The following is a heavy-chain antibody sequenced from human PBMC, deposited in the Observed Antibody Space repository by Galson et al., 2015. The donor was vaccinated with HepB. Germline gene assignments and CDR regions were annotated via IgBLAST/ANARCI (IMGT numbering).Heavy chain of an antibody. CDR2: IWYNGSNK. CDR1: GFRFSGYG. CDR3: ARENLAVAGLGYYFDN. Sequence: SLRLSCAASGFRFSGYGMHWVRQAPGKGLEWVALIWYNGSNKYYADSVKGRFTISRDNSKNTLYLQMSSLRVEDTAVYYCARENLAVAGLGYYFDNWDQGTLVTVSS. D-gene: IGHD6-19*01. J-gene: IGHJ4*02. V-gene: IGHV3-33*01.